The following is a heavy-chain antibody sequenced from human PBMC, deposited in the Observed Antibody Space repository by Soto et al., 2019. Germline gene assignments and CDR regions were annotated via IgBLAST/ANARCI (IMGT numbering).Heavy chain of an antibody. CDR2: IYNGGTT. CDR3: VQTTGWPGFDF. CDR1: GVSVRRFY. Sequence: QVQLQESGPGLEKPSETVSLTCTGYGVSVRRFYYSWVRQSPGKGLEWIGNIYNGGTTNYNPSLKSRVAIFVDTSKNQLSVNLTSMTAADTAIYYCVQTTGWPGFDFWGQGILVTVSS. D-gene: IGHD6-19*01. V-gene: IGHV4-59*02. J-gene: IGHJ4*02.